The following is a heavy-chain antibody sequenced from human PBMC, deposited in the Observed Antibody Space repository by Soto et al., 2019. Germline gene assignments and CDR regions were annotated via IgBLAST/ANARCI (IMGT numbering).Heavy chain of an antibody. CDR3: ARHNTVSSLLDYYYSYAMDV. D-gene: IGHD2-21*01. Sequence: SETRSLTCTVSGGSISSSSYYWGWIRQPPGKGLEWIGSIYYSGSTYYNPSLKSRVTISVDTSKNHFSLKLSSVTAADTAVYYCARHNTVSSLLDYYYSYAMDVSGPAPTVTVSS. V-gene: IGHV4-39*01. CDR1: GGSISSSSYY. CDR2: IYYSGST. J-gene: IGHJ6*02.